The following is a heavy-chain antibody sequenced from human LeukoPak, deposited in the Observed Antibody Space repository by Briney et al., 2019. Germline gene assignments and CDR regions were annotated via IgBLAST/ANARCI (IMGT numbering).Heavy chain of an antibody. CDR3: ARHRVGGSGWLYYFDY. CDR1: GGSISSGTYY. CDR2: ISYSGST. J-gene: IGHJ4*02. Sequence: PSETLSLTCTVSGGSISSGTYYWGWIRQPPGKGLEWIGSISYSGSTSYNPSLQSRVTISVDTSKSQFSLKLSSVTPADTAVYYCARHRVGGSGWLYYFDYWGQGTLVTVSS. V-gene: IGHV4-39*01. D-gene: IGHD6-19*01.